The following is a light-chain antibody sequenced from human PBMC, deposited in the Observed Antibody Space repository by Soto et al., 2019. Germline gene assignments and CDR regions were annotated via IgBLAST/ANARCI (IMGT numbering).Light chain of an antibody. V-gene: IGLV1-44*01. Sequence: QSVLTQPPSASGTPGQRVTISCSGSNSNIGSNTVNWYQQLPGTAPKLLIYYDNLRPSGVPDRISGSKSGTSASLAISGLQSDDEADYYCSSYAGSDNLAFGGGTKLTVL. CDR1: NSNIGSNT. CDR3: SSYAGSDNLA. J-gene: IGLJ2*01. CDR2: YDN.